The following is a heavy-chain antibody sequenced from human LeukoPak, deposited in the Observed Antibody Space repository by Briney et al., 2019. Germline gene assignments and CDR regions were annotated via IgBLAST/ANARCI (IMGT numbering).Heavy chain of an antibody. D-gene: IGHD3-22*01. CDR1: GGTFSSYA. V-gene: IGHV1-69*05. CDR3: ASLAFDYYDSSGYEL. J-gene: IGHJ4*02. Sequence: SVKVSCKASGGTFSSYAISWVRQAPGQGLEWMGGIIPIFGTANYAQKFQGRGTMTRDTSISTAYRELSMLRSDDTAVYYCASLAFDYYDSSGYELWGQGPLVTVSS. CDR2: IIPIFGTA.